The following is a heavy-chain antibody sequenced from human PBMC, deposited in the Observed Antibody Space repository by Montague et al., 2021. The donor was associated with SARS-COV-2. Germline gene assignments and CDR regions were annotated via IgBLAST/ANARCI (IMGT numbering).Heavy chain of an antibody. J-gene: IGHJ6*02. V-gene: IGHV3-30-3*01. CDR3: ARVLGGYYGMDV. Sequence: SLRLSCAASGFTFSSYAMHWVRRAPGKGLEWVAVISYDGSNKYYADSVKGRFTISRDSSKNTLYLQMNSLRAEDTAVYYCARVLGGYYGMDVWGQGTTVTVSS. D-gene: IGHD2/OR15-2a*01. CDR1: GFTFSSYA. CDR2: ISYDGSNK.